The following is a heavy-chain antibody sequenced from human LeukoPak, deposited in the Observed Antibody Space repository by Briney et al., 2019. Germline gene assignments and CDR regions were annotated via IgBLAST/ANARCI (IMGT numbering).Heavy chain of an antibody. D-gene: IGHD5-18*01. CDR1: GFTFSSYG. CDR3: AKDLAVDTAMALDY. J-gene: IGHJ4*02. Sequence: PGWSLRLSCAASGFTFSSYGMHWVRQAPGKGLEWVAVISYGGSNKYYADSVKGRFTISRDNSKNTLYLQMNSLRAEDTAVYYCAKDLAVDTAMALDYWGQGTLVTVSS. V-gene: IGHV3-30*18. CDR2: ISYGGSNK.